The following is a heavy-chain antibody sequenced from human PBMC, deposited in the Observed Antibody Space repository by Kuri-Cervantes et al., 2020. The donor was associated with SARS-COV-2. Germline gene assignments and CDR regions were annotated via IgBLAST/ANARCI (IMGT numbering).Heavy chain of an antibody. Sequence: ASVKVSCKASGYTFTSYGISWVRQAPGQGLEWMGWISAYNGNTNYAQKLQGRVTMTRDTSTSTVYMELSSLRSEDTAVYYCARASRWLPPYYYYMDVWGKGTTVTVSS. J-gene: IGHJ6*03. V-gene: IGHV1-18*04. CDR3: ARASRWLPPYYYYMDV. CDR1: GYTFTSYG. CDR2: ISAYNGNT. D-gene: IGHD3-22*01.